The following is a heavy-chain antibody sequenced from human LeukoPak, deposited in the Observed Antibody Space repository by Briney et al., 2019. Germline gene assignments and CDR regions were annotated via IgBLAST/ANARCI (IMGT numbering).Heavy chain of an antibody. CDR1: GFTFSTYI. D-gene: IGHD6-13*01. V-gene: IGHV3-21*01. CDR3: ARQGYDY. CDR2: ISSSSSSI. J-gene: IGHJ4*02. Sequence: GGSLRLSCAASGFTFSTYIMNWVRQAPGKGLEWVSSISSSSSSIYYADSVRGRFTISRDNAKNSVYLQMNSLRAGDTAVYYCARQGYDYWGQGTLVTVSS.